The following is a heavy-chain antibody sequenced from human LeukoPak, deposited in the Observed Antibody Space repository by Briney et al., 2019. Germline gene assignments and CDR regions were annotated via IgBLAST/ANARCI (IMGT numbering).Heavy chain of an antibody. Sequence: ASVKVSCKASGGTFSSYAISWVRQAPGQGLEWMGGIIPIFGTANYAQKFQGRVTITADESTSTAYMELSSLRSEGTAVYYCARDHPLTYGDNWFDPWGQGTLVTVSS. J-gene: IGHJ5*02. D-gene: IGHD4-17*01. CDR2: IIPIFGTA. CDR1: GGTFSSYA. CDR3: ARDHPLTYGDNWFDP. V-gene: IGHV1-69*13.